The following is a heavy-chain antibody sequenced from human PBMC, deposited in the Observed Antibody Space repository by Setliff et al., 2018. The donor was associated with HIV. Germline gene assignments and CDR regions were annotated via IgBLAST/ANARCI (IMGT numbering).Heavy chain of an antibody. CDR1: GDTFRSHA. CDR3: ARNGPHGSGWYNYFDF. CDR2: IIPIIATT. Sequence: SVKVSCKASGDTFRSHAISWVRQAPGQGLEWMGGIIPIIATTNYAQKFQDRVTITADEFTNTAYMEVSSLRSEDTAVYYCARNGPHGSGWYNYFDFWGQGTLVTVSS. D-gene: IGHD6-19*01. J-gene: IGHJ4*02. V-gene: IGHV1-69*13.